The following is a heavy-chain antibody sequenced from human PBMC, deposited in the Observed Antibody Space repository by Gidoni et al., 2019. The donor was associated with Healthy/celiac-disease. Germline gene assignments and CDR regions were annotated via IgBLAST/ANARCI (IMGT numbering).Heavy chain of an antibody. Sequence: EVQLLESGGGLVQPGGSLRLSCAASGFTFSSYGMSGVRQAPGKGLEWVSAISGSGGSTYYADSVKGRFTISRDNSKNTLYLQMNSLRAEDTAVYYCAKDRRGYSYGSELDYWGQGTLVTVSS. CDR1: GFTFSSYG. CDR2: ISGSGGST. V-gene: IGHV3-23*01. CDR3: AKDRRGYSYGSELDY. D-gene: IGHD5-18*01. J-gene: IGHJ4*02.